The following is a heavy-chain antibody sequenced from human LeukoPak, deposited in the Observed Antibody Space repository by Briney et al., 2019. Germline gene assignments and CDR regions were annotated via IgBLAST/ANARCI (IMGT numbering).Heavy chain of an antibody. D-gene: IGHD6-6*01. Sequence: SETLSLTCTVSGGSISSRPYYWGWVRQPPGKGLEWIGTISYSGTTYYSPSLKSRVTISLDTSKNQFSLKLSSVTAADTAIYYCARDFSSSSTVYYYYYMDVWGKGTTVTISS. CDR1: GGSISSRPYY. CDR2: ISYSGTT. J-gene: IGHJ6*03. CDR3: ARDFSSSSTVYYYYYMDV. V-gene: IGHV4-39*07.